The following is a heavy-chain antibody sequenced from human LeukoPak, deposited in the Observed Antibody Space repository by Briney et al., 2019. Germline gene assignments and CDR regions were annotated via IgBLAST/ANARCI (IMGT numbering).Heavy chain of an antibody. Sequence: GGSLRLSCAASGFTFSDFYMTWIRQAPTKGLEWVSYISSSGNTIYYADSVKGRFTISRDNAKNSLYLQMSSLRAEDTAVYYCARGGSWDFWTGYPDLFDYWGQGTLVTVSS. J-gene: IGHJ4*02. V-gene: IGHV3-11*04. CDR3: ARGGSWDFWTGYPDLFDY. CDR1: GFTFSDFY. D-gene: IGHD3/OR15-3a*01. CDR2: ISSSGNTI.